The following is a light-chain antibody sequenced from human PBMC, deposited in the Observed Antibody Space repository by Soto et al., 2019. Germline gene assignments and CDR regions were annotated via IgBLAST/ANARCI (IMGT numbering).Light chain of an antibody. V-gene: IGLV2-14*01. CDR1: SSDVGGYNY. CDR2: EVS. Sequence: QSALTQPASVSGSPGQSITISCTGTSSDVGGYNYVSWYQHHPGKAPKLMIYEVSNRPSGVSDRFSGSKSGDTASLTISGLQAEDEADYYCKSYTTSDTWVFGGGTQLTVL. J-gene: IGLJ3*02. CDR3: KSYTTSDTWV.